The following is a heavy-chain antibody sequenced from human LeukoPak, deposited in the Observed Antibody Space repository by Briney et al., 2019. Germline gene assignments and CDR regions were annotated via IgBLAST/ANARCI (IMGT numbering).Heavy chain of an antibody. Sequence: GSLRLSCAASGFTFRSHWMSWVRQAPGKGLEWIGYIYYSGSTNYNPSLKSRVTISVDTSKIQFALKLNSVTAADTATYYCARADASGWPKGWFDPWGQGTLVIVSS. CDR1: GFTFRSHW. CDR2: IYYSGST. CDR3: ARADASGWPKGWFDP. J-gene: IGHJ5*02. V-gene: IGHV4-59*11. D-gene: IGHD6-19*01.